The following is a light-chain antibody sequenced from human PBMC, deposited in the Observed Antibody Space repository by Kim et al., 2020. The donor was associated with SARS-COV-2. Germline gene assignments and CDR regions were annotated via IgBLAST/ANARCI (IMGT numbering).Light chain of an antibody. J-gene: IGKJ2*01. CDR1: QSVSSN. V-gene: IGKV3-15*01. CDR2: GAS. CDR3: QHYNNWPPDT. Sequence: VSPGERAPLACRASQSVSSNLAWYQQKPGQAPRLLIYGASTRATCIPARFSGSGSGTEFTLTINSLQSEDFAVYYCQHYNNWPPDTFGQGTKLEI.